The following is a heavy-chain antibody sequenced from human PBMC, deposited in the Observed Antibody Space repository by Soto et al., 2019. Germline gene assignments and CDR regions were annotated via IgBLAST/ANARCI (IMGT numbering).Heavy chain of an antibody. V-gene: IGHV3-53*01. Sequence: AGGSLRLSCAASGFTVSSHYMSWVCQTPGKGLEWVSTLYASDSTFYADSVEGRFTISRDNSKNTVYLQLNSLRAEDTAVYYCATTVTRLIAFDVWGQGTMVTVSS. D-gene: IGHD4-17*01. J-gene: IGHJ3*01. CDR2: LYASDST. CDR1: GFTVSSHY. CDR3: ATTVTRLIAFDV.